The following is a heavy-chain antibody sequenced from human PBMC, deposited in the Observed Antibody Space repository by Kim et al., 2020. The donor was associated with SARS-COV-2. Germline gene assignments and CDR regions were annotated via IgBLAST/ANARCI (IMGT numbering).Heavy chain of an antibody. Sequence: GGSLRLSCAASGFTFDDYAMHWVRQAPGKGLEWVSGISWNSGSIGYADSVKGRFTISRDNAKNSLYLQMNSLRAEDTALYYCAKTPYDYVWGSYPGYFD. CDR3: AKTPYDYVWGSYPGYFD. CDR1: GFTFDDYA. CDR2: ISWNSGSI. J-gene: IGHJ4*01. D-gene: IGHD3-16*01. V-gene: IGHV3-9*01.